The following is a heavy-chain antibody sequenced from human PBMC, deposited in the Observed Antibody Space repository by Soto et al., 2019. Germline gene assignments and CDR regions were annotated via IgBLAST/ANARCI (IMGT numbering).Heavy chain of an antibody. J-gene: IGHJ4*02. CDR3: ARVPTGGYDWV. V-gene: IGHV3-23*01. CDR2: ISGSGGRT. CDR1: GFTFRNYA. D-gene: IGHD5-12*01. Sequence: GGSLRLSCAASGFTFRNYAMSWVRQAPGKGLEWVSGISGSGGRTHYADSVKGRFTISRDNAKNTLYLQMNSLRAEDTAVYYCARVPTGGYDWVWGQGTLVTVSS.